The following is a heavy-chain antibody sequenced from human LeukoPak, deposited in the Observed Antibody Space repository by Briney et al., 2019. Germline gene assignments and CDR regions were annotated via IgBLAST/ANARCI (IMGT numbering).Heavy chain of an antibody. CDR1: GFTFSSYW. CDR2: IKQDGSEK. Sequence: PGGSLRLSCAASGFTFSSYWMSWVRQAPGKGLEWVANIKQDGSEKYYVDSVKGRFTISRDNAKNSLYLQMNSLRAEDTAVYYCARDTYYGSGSYYRGSGGKDYWGQGTLVTVSS. CDR3: ARDTYYGSGSYYRGSGGKDY. D-gene: IGHD3-10*01. J-gene: IGHJ4*02. V-gene: IGHV3-7*01.